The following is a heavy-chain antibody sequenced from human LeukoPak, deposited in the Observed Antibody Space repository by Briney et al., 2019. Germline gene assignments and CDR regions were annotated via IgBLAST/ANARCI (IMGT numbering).Heavy chain of an antibody. V-gene: IGHV3-NL1*01. Sequence: GRSLSLSCAASGFPFSSYGIHWVRQAPGKGLEWVSVIYSGGSTYYADSVKGRFTISRHNSKNTLYLQMNSLRAEDTAVYYCATSRDGYKVAFDYWGQGTLVTVSS. D-gene: IGHD5-24*01. J-gene: IGHJ4*02. CDR2: IYSGGST. CDR3: ATSRDGYKVAFDY. CDR1: GFPFSSYG.